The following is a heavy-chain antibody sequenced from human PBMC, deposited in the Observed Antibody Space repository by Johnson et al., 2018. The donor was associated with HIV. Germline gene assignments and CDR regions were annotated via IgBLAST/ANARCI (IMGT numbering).Heavy chain of an antibody. Sequence: QVQLVESGGGVVQPGRSLRLSCAASGFTFSNYGIHWVRQAPGKGLEWVAVISYDGSNKYYADSVKGRFTISRDNSKNTLYLQMNSLRVEDTAVYYVRVVGDAFDIWGQGTMVTVSS. CDR2: ISYDGSNK. J-gene: IGHJ3*02. CDR1: GFTFSNYG. D-gene: IGHD2-15*01. V-gene: IGHV3-30*03. CDR3: RVVGDAFDI.